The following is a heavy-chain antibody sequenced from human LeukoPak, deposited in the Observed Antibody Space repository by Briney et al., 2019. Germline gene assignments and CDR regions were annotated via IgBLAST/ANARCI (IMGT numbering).Heavy chain of an antibody. CDR3: AKPRKERIQLWNN. V-gene: IGHV3-23*01. CDR1: GFTFSSYA. D-gene: IGHD5-18*01. J-gene: IGHJ4*02. CDR2: IGVTGAGT. Sequence: QPGGSLRLSCAASGFTFSSYAMSWVRQAPGKGLEWVSTIGVTGAGTYYADSVKGRFTISRDNSKNTLYLQMNSLRGNDTAVYYCAKPRKERIQLWNNWGQGTLVSVSS.